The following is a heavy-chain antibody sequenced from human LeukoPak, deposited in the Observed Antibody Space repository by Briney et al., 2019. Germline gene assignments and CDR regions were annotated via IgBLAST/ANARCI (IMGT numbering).Heavy chain of an antibody. CDR1: GGSIGHFY. V-gene: IGHV4-59*01. D-gene: IGHD5-24*01. J-gene: IGHJ4*02. CDR3: ARDDGYSTFDF. Sequence: PSETLSLTCSVSGGSIGHFYWSWIRQPPGRGLEWIGNVYHSGNTKYSPSLQSRVTILVDTSQNQIPLDLRSVTAAAAALYYCARDDGYSTFDFWGLGTLVTVSS. CDR2: VYHSGNT.